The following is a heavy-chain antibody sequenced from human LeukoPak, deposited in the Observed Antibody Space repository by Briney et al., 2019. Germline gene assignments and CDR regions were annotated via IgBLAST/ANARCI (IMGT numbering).Heavy chain of an antibody. D-gene: IGHD1-26*01. CDR3: AKDPSGSYYY. CDR2: INSDGTTT. Sequence: PGGSLSLSCAASGFTFTNYWMHWVRRAPGKGLVWVSRINSDGTTTTYADSVKGRFTISRDNAKNTLYLQMNSLRAEDTAVYYCAKDPSGSYYYWGQGTLVTVSS. V-gene: IGHV3-74*01. J-gene: IGHJ4*02. CDR1: GFTFTNYW.